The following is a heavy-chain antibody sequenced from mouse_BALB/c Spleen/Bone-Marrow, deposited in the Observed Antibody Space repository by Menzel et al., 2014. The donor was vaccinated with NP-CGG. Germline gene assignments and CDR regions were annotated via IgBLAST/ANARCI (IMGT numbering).Heavy chain of an antibody. J-gene: IGHJ3*01. D-gene: IGHD1-2*01. V-gene: IGHV4-1*02. CDR1: GFDFSRYW. CDR3: ARQGYYGYGAY. CDR2: INPDSSTT. Sequence: EVKLVESGGGLVQPGGSLKLSCAASGFDFSRYWMSWVRQAPGKGLEWIGEINPDSSTTNYTPSLKDKFIISRDNAKNTLYLQMSKVRSEDTALYYCARQGYYGYGAYWGQGTLVTVSA.